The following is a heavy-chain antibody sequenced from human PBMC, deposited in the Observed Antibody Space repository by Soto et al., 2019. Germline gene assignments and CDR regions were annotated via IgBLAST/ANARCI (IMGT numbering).Heavy chain of an antibody. Sequence: QITLKESGPPLVQPTQTLTLTCTFSGFSLSTTGVGVGWIRQPPGKALEWLALIYWDDDKRYNPSLNSRLTITKDTSKNQVVLAMTNMDPVDTATYYCVQSRCGGDCLQSYSSHSYYGLDVWGQGTTVTASS. CDR2: IYWDDDK. CDR3: VQSRCGGDCLQSYSSHSYYGLDV. D-gene: IGHD2-21*02. J-gene: IGHJ6*02. CDR1: GFSLSTTGVG. V-gene: IGHV2-5*02.